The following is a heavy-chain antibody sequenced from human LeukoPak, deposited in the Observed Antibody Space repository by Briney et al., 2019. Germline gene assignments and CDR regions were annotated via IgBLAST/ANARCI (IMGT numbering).Heavy chain of an antibody. V-gene: IGHV1-2*02. CDR3: ARWVDDSSGYYIDY. CDR1: GYTFTGYY. D-gene: IGHD3-22*01. Sequence: ASVKVSCKASGYTFTGYYMHWVRQAPGQGLEWMGWINPNSGGTNYAQKFQGRVTMTRDTSISTAYMELSRLRSDDTAVYYCARWVDDSSGYYIDYRGQGTLVTVSS. J-gene: IGHJ4*02. CDR2: INPNSGGT.